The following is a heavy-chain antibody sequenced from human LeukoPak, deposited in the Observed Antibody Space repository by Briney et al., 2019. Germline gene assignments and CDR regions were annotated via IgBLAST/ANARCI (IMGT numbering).Heavy chain of an antibody. J-gene: IGHJ4*02. D-gene: IGHD2-8*02. CDR3: ARTTYCTGGDCFSWSYHIDY. CDR1: GFTFSTHS. V-gene: IGHV3-21*05. Sequence: GGSLRLSCAASGFTFSTHSMNWVRQAPGKGLEWLSYISSSSGFIYYADSVKGRFTVSRDNARNSLYLQMNSLRAEDTAVYYCARTTYCTGGDCFSWSYHIDYWGQGTLVTVSS. CDR2: ISSSSGFI.